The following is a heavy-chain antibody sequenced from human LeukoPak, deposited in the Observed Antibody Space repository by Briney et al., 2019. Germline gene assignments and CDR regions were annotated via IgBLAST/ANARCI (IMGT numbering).Heavy chain of an antibody. D-gene: IGHD3-22*01. CDR1: GGTFSSYA. CDR3: ARDTYDSSGYYDD. CDR2: IIPIFGIA. Sequence: VASVKVSCKASGGTFSSYAISWVRRAPGQGLEWMGRIIPIFGIANYAQKFQGRVTITADKSTSTAYMELSSLRSEDTAVYYCARDTYDSSGYYDDWGQGTLVTVSS. J-gene: IGHJ4*02. V-gene: IGHV1-69*04.